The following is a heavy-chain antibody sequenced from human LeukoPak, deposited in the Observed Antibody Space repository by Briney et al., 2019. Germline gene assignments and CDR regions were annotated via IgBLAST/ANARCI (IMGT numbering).Heavy chain of an antibody. CDR3: ARRMGYYYGFTWFDP. D-gene: IGHD3-10*01. V-gene: IGHV4-39*01. CDR2: IYYSGST. CDR1: GGSISSSSYY. Sequence: SETLSLTCTVSGGSISSSSYYWGWIRQPPGKGLEWIGSIYYSGSTYYNPSLKSRVTISVDTSKNQFSLKLSSVTAADTAVYYCARRMGYYYGFTWFDPWGQGTLVTVSS. J-gene: IGHJ5*02.